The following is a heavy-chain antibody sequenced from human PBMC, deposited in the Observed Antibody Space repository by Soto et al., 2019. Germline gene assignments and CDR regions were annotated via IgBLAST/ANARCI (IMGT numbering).Heavy chain of an antibody. CDR2: ISAYNGNT. CDR1: GYTFTSYG. V-gene: IGHV1-18*01. CDR3: ARVIPGPTFYYYYGMDV. Sequence: QVQLVQSGAEVKKPGASVKVSCKASGYTFTSYGINWVRQAPGQGLEWMGWISAYNGNTNYAQKLQGRVTMTTDTSTSTAYMELRSLRSDDTAVYYCARVIPGPTFYYYYGMDVWGQGTTVTVSS. D-gene: IGHD1-7*01. J-gene: IGHJ6*02.